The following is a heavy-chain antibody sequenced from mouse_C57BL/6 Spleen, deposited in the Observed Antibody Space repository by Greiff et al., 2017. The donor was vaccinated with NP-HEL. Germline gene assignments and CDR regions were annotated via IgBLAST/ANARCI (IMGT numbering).Heavy chain of an antibody. V-gene: IGHV3-1*01. CDR3: ARERGPGLNYGSSYWYFDV. CDR1: GYSITSGYD. CDR2: ISYSGST. D-gene: IGHD1-1*01. J-gene: IGHJ1*03. Sequence: EVQLQQSGPGMVKPSQSLSLTCTVTGYSITSGYDWHWIRHFPGNKLEWMGYISYSGSTNYNPSLKSRISITHDTSKNHFFLKLNSVTTEDTATYYCARERGPGLNYGSSYWYFDVWGTGTTVTVSS.